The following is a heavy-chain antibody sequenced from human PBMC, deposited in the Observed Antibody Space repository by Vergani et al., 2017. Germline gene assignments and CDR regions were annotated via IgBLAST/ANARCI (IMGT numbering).Heavy chain of an antibody. CDR2: IYSGGST. J-gene: IGHJ3*02. CDR1: GFTFSSYA. D-gene: IGHD3-22*01. Sequence: EVQLLESGGGLVQPGGSLRLSCAASGFTFSSYAMSWVRQAPGKGLEWVSAIYSGGSTYYADSVKGRFTISRDNSKNTLYLQMNSLRAEDTAVYYCARDLSDYDSSGYYPAFDIWGQGTMVTVSS. V-gene: IGHV3-66*01. CDR3: ARDLSDYDSSGYYPAFDI.